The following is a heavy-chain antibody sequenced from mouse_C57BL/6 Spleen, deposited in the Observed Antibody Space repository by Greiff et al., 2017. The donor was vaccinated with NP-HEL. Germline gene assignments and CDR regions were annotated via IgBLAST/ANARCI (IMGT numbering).Heavy chain of an antibody. D-gene: IGHD1-1*01. V-gene: IGHV1-15*01. J-gene: IGHJ4*01. CDR1: GYTFTDYE. CDR2: IDPETGGT. CDR3: TRATTVVAPYYAMDY. Sequence: QVQLQQSGAELVRPGASVTLSCKASGYTFTDYEMHWVKQTPVHGLEWIGAIDPETGGTAYNQKFKGKAILTADKSSSTAYMELRSLTSEDSAVYYCTRATTVVAPYYAMDYWGQGTSVTVSS.